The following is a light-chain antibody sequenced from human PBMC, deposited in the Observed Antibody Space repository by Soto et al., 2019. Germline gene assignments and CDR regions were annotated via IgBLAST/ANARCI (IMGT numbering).Light chain of an antibody. Sequence: EIVLTQSPATLSLSPGERATLSCRASQSVSSYLAWYRKKPGQAPRLLIYYASNRATGIPARFTGSGSGTDFNLTISRLETEEFAVYYCQHRSIWTVRFGQGTRLEIK. V-gene: IGKV3-11*01. CDR2: YAS. J-gene: IGKJ5*01. CDR3: QHRSIWTVR. CDR1: QSVSSY.